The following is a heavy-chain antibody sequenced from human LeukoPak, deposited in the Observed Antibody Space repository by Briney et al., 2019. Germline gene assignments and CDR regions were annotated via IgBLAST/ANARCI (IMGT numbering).Heavy chain of an antibody. V-gene: IGHV3-7*04. CDR2: IKYDGSEK. CDR1: GFTFSNYS. J-gene: IGHJ6*04. Sequence: GGSLSLSCAASGFTFSNYSMSSVRQAPGKGLEWVAKIKYDGSEKYFVDSVKGRFTISRDNAKNSLCLQMNSLRAEDTAVYYCARNRGPQPYDMDVWGEGSTVTVAS. D-gene: IGHD2/OR15-2a*01. CDR3: ARNRGPQPYDMDV.